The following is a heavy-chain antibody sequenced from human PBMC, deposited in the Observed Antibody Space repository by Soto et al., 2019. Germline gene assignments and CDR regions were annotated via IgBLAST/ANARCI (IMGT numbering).Heavy chain of an antibody. CDR3: AKSYMDYYYYYGMDV. CDR1: GFTFSSYG. CDR2: ISYDGSNK. Sequence: PGGSLRLSCAASGFTFSSYGMHWVRQAPGKGLEWVAVISYDGSNKYYADSVKGRFTISRDNSKNTLYLQMNSLRAEDTAVYYCAKSYMDYYYYYGMDVWGQGTTVTVSS. J-gene: IGHJ6*02. V-gene: IGHV3-30*18. D-gene: IGHD3-10*01.